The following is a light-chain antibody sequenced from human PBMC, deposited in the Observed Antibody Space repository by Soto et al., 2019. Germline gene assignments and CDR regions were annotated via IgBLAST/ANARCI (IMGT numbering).Light chain of an antibody. CDR2: DVD. CDR3: CSYAGGFTWV. V-gene: IGLV2-11*01. J-gene: IGLJ3*02. CDR1: RSDVGGYRF. Sequence: QSALTQPRSVSGSPGQSVTISCTGARSDVGGYRFVSWYQQHPDKAPKLMIYDVDKRHSGVPDRFSGSKSGNTASLTISGLQAEDEADYFCCSYAGGFTWVFGGGTKLTVL.